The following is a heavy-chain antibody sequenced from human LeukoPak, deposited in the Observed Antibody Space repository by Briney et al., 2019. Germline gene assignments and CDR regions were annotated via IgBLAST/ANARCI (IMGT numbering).Heavy chain of an antibody. CDR3: ARAEYYYDSSGYYYAHAFDI. J-gene: IGHJ3*02. V-gene: IGHV1-2*02. CDR2: INPNRGGT. D-gene: IGHD3-22*01. CDR1: GYTFTGYY. Sequence: ASVKVSCKASGYTFTGYYMHWVRQAPGQGREWMGWINPNRGGTNYAQKFQGRVTMTRDTSTSTAYMELSRLRSDDTAVYYCARAEYYYDSSGYYYAHAFDIWGQGTMVTVPS.